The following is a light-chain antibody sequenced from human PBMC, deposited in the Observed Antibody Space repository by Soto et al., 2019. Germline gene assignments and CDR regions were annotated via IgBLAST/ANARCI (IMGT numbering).Light chain of an antibody. J-gene: IGLJ1*01. CDR1: SSGVGGSDY. Sequence: QSVLTQPASVSGSPGQSISISCTGTSSGVGGSDYVSWYQQHPGKAPKLMIYDVSNRPSGVSNRFSGSKSGNTASLSISGLQAEDEADYYCSSYIRIGSYVFGTGTKLTVL. V-gene: IGLV2-14*01. CDR2: DVS. CDR3: SSYIRIGSYV.